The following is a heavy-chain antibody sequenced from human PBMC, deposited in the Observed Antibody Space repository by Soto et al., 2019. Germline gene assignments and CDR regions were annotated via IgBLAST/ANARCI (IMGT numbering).Heavy chain of an antibody. CDR1: GGSISSSSYY. CDR2: IYYSGST. D-gene: IGHD3-3*01. J-gene: IGHJ4*02. Sequence: SETLSLTCTVSGGSISSSSYYWGWIRQPPGKGLEWIGYIYYSGSTNYNPSLKSRVTISVDTSKNQFSLKLSSVTAADTAVYYCAREGATGFLEWHPFDYWGQGTLVTVSS. CDR3: AREGATGFLEWHPFDY. V-gene: IGHV4-39*07.